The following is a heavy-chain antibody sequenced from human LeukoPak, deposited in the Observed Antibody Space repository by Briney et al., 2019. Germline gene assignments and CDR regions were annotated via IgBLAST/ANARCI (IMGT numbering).Heavy chain of an antibody. Sequence: SETLSLTCTVSGDSLSSYYWSWVRQPPGKGLEWIGHIYYIGSTNYNPSLKSRVTISVDTSKNQFSLRLRSATAADTAVYYCERSGDYCESSDYMYFFDYWGQGTLVTVSA. J-gene: IGHJ4*02. CDR3: ERSGDYCESSDYMYFFDY. CDR1: GDSLSSYY. D-gene: IGHD3-22*01. CDR2: IYYIGST. V-gene: IGHV4-59*01.